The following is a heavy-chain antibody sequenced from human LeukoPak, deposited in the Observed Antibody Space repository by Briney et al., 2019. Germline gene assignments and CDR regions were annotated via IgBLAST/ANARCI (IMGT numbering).Heavy chain of an antibody. CDR1: GGTFSSYA. V-gene: IGHV1-69*04. D-gene: IGHD6-19*01. Sequence: GASVKVSCKASGGTFSSYAISWVRQAPGQGLEWMGRIIPILGIANYAQKFQGRVTITADKSTSTAYMGLSSLRSEDTAVYYCARSPEYSSGWYYWGQGTLVTVSS. J-gene: IGHJ4*02. CDR2: IIPILGIA. CDR3: ARSPEYSSGWYY.